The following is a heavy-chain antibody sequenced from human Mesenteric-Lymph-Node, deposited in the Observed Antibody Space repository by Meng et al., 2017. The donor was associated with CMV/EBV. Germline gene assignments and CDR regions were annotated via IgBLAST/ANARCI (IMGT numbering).Heavy chain of an antibody. Sequence: SETLSLTCTVSGGSISSSSYYWSWIRQPPGKGLEWIGYIYYSGSTYYNPSLKSRVTISVDTSKNQFSLKLSSVTAADTAVYYCAGGYSYGIYYYYGMDVWGQGTTVTVSS. D-gene: IGHD5-18*01. CDR3: AGGYSYGIYYYYGMDV. CDR1: GGSISSSSYY. V-gene: IGHV4-30-4*08. CDR2: IYYSGST. J-gene: IGHJ6*02.